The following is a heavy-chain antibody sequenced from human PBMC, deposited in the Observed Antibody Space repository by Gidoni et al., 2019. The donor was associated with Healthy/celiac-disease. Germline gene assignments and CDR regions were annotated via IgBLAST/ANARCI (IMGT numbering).Heavy chain of an antibody. Sequence: EVQLVESGGGLVQPGRSLRLSCTASGFTFGDYAMSWFRQAPGKGREWVGCMRSKAYGGTTEYAASVKGRFTISRDDSKSIAYLQMNSLKTEDTAVYYCTRDGPFWSGYHLGQGTLVTVSS. D-gene: IGHD3-3*01. CDR3: TRDGPFWSGYH. V-gene: IGHV3-49*03. J-gene: IGHJ4*02. CDR1: GFTFGDYA. CDR2: MRSKAYGGTT.